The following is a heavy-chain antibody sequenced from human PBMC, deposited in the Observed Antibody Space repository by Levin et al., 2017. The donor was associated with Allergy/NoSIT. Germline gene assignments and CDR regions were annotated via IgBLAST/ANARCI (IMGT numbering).Heavy chain of an antibody. D-gene: IGHD2-15*01. CDR2: MDPNSGNT. CDR1: GYTFTSYD. Sequence: GASVKVSCKASGYTFTSYDINWVRQAAGQGLEWMGWMDPNSGNTVYAQKFQGRVTMTGTTSISTAYMELSSLRSEDTAVYYCANSQCSGGSCYHSGPQYYYGMDVWGQGTTVTVSS. CDR3: ANSQCSGGSCYHSGPQYYYGMDV. J-gene: IGHJ6*02. V-gene: IGHV1-8*01.